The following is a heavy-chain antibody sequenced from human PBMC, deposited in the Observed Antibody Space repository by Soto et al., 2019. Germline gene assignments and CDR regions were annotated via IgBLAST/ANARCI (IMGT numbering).Heavy chain of an antibody. CDR1: GGSFRTYA. J-gene: IGHJ2*01. V-gene: IGHV1-69*01. D-gene: IGHD2-21*01. CDR2: IIPMLAAP. Sequence: QGQLVQSGAEVKKPGSSVKVSCKASGGSFRTYAINWVRQAPGQGLEWMGGIIPMLAAPTYAQKFQGRLTITAEESTTTVYMELSSLTSEDTAVYYCARVCPPSPSVIWFFDLWGRGTLVTVSS. CDR3: ARVCPPSPSVIWFFDL.